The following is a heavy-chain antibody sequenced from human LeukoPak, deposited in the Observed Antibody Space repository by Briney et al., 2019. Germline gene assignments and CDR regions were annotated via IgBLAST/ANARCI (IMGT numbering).Heavy chain of an antibody. Sequence: GASVKVSCKASGYTFTSYDINWVRQATGQGPEWMGWMNPNSGNTGYAQKFQGRVTMTRNTSISTAYMELSSLRSEDTAVYYCARGWFGEYTTYYYYYYMDVWGKGTTVTVSS. CDR2: MNPNSGNT. CDR3: ARGWFGEYTTYYYYYYMDV. V-gene: IGHV1-8*01. CDR1: GYTFTSYD. J-gene: IGHJ6*03. D-gene: IGHD3-10*01.